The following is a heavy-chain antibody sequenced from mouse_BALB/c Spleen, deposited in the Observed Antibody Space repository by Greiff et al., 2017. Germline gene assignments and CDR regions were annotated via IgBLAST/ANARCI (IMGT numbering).Heavy chain of an antibody. CDR3: ARLGGGYAMDY. V-gene: IGHV1-4*01. J-gene: IGHJ4*01. CDR2: INPSSGYT. CDR1: GYPFTSYT. Sequence: VQLVESGAELARPGASVKMSCKASGYPFTSYTMHWVKQRPGQGLEWIGYINPSSGYTNYNQKFKDKATLTADKSSSTAYMQLSSLTSEDSAVYYCARLGGGYAMDYWGQGTAVTVSA. D-gene: IGHD1-1*02.